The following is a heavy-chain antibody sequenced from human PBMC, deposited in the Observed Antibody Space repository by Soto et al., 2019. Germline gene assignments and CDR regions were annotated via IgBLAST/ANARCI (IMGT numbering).Heavy chain of an antibody. CDR1: GFTFDDYA. J-gene: IGHJ4*02. V-gene: IGHV3-9*01. CDR3: ATSSGSYYSISSTPSFDY. CDR2: ISWNSGSI. Sequence: GGSLRLSCAASGFTFDDYAMHWVRQAPGKGLEWVSGISWNSGSIGYADSVKGRFTISRDNAKNSLYLQMNSLRPEDTALYYCATSSGSYYSISSTPSFDYWGQGTLVTVSS. D-gene: IGHD3-10*01.